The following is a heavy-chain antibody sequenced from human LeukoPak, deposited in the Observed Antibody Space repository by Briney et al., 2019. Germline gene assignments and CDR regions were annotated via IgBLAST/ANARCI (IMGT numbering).Heavy chain of an antibody. J-gene: IGHJ3*02. Sequence: GGSLRLSCAASGFTFDDYGMSWVRQAPGKGLEWVSGINWNGGSTGYADSVKGRFTISRDNAKNSLYLQMYSLRAEDTALYYCARLGVGATRDAFDIWGQGTMVTVSS. CDR2: INWNGGST. V-gene: IGHV3-20*04. D-gene: IGHD1-26*01. CDR3: ARLGVGATRDAFDI. CDR1: GFTFDDYG.